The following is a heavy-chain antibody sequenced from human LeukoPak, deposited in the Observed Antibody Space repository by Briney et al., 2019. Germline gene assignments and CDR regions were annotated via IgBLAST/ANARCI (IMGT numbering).Heavy chain of an antibody. CDR1: GVSISSYY. Sequence: SETLSLTCTVSGVSISSYYWSWVRQPPGKGLEWVGYIYSSGSTQYNPSLKSRVTISVDTYKNQFSLKLSSVTAADTAVYFCARYSCTSGTCYYFDYWGQGILVTVSS. CDR3: ARYSCTSGTCYYFDY. J-gene: IGHJ4*02. D-gene: IGHD2-15*01. CDR2: IYSSGST. V-gene: IGHV4-59*01.